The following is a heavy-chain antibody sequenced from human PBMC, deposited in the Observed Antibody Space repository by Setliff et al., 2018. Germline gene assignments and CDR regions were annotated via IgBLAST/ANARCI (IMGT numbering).Heavy chain of an antibody. Sequence: SETLSLTCAASGGSFSEYYWTWIRQHPGKGLEWIGEINHSGSTNYNPSLKSRVTVSVEPSKNQLSLKLSPVTAADTAVYYCARGRNIAARLFDSWGQGTRVTVSS. D-gene: IGHD6-6*01. CDR2: INHSGST. V-gene: IGHV4-34*01. CDR3: ARGRNIAARLFDS. J-gene: IGHJ4*02. CDR1: GGSFSEYY.